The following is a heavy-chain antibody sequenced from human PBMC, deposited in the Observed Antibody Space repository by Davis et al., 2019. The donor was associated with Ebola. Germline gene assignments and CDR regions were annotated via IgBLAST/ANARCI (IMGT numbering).Heavy chain of an antibody. Sequence: PGGSLRLSCAASGFTFISYWMNWVRQTPGKGLEWVGRTRNKANSYTTEYAASVKGRFTISRDDSKKSLYLQMNSLKTEDTAVYYCARGYTRSSKYGMDVWGQGTTVTVSS. J-gene: IGHJ6*02. CDR1: GFTFISYW. V-gene: IGHV3-72*01. CDR3: ARGYTRSSKYGMDV. D-gene: IGHD5-12*01. CDR2: TRNKANSYTT.